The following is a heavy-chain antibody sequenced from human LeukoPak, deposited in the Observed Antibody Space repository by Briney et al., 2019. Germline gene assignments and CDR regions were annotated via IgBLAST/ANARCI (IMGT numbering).Heavy chain of an antibody. CDR1: GGSIISGDYY. CDR3: VSRGQTFDY. J-gene: IGHJ4*02. Sequence: SETLSLTCSVSGGSIISGDYYWSWIRQPPGKGLEWIGYIYYSGSTYYNPSLKSRVSISVDMSKNQFSLKLSSVTAADTAVYYCVSRGQTFDYWGQGTLVTVSP. CDR2: IYYSGST. V-gene: IGHV4-30-4*01.